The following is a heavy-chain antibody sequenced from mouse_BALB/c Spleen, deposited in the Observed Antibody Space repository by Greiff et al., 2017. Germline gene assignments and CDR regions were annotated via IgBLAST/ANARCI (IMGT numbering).Heavy chain of an antibody. CDR2: ISSGGGNT. J-gene: IGHJ2*01. D-gene: IGHD1-1*01. CDR3: ARYSSSSFDS. Sequence: DVMLVESGGGLVKPGGSLKLSCAASGFTFSSYTMSWVRQTPEKRLEWVATISSGGGNTYYPDSAKGRFTISRDNAKNNLYLQMSSLRSEDTALYYYARYSSSSFDSWGQGTTLTVPS. V-gene: IGHV5-9*03. CDR1: GFTFSSYT.